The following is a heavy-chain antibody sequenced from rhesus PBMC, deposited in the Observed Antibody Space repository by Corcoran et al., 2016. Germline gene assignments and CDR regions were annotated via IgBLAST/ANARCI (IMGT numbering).Heavy chain of an antibody. CDR3: ATWGEYEDDYGYYYTNAN. J-gene: IGHJ4*01. D-gene: IGHD3-9*01. CDR2: VDPEDGEA. CDR1: GYTFTDYY. V-gene: IGHV1-111*02. Sequence: EVQLVQSGAEVKKPGASVKIYCKASGYTFTDYYLQWVRQAPGKRLEWMGRVDPEDGEADYAQKFQDRVTITADTSTDTAYMELSSLRSEDTAMYYCATWGEYEDDYGYYYTNANWGQGVLVTVSS.